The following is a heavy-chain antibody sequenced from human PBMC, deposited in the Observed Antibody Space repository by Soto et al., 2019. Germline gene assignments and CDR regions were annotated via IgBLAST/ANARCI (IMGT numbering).Heavy chain of an antibody. V-gene: IGHV3-48*02. J-gene: IGHJ6*02. CDR2: ISSSSSTI. D-gene: IGHD6-19*01. CDR1: GFTFSSYS. Sequence: EVQLVESGGGLVQPGGSLRLSCAASGFTFSSYSMNWVRQAPGKGLEWVSYISSSSSTIYYADSVKGRFTISRDNAKNSLYLQMNSLRDEDTAVYYCARDLDSSGWYREDYDYYGMDVWGQGTTVTVSS. CDR3: ARDLDSSGWYREDYDYYGMDV.